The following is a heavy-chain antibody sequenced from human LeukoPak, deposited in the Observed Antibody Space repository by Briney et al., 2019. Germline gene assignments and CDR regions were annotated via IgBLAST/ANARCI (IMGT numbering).Heavy chain of an antibody. CDR3: ARDRIVPAAYYGMDV. J-gene: IGHJ6*02. V-gene: IGHV3-33*01. CDR2: IWYDGSNK. CDR1: GFTFSSYG. Sequence: GRSLRLSCAASGFTFSSYGMHWVRQAPGKGLEWVAVIWYDGSNKYYADSVKGRFTISRDNSKNTLYLQMNSLRAEDTAVYYCARDRIVPAAYYGMDVWGQGTTVTVSS. D-gene: IGHD2-2*01.